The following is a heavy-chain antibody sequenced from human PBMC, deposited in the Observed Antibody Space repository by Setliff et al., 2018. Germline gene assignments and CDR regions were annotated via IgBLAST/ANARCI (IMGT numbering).Heavy chain of an antibody. V-gene: IGHV1-18*01. CDR2: ISPYSGET. J-gene: IGHJ4*02. Sequence: ASVKVSCKTSGFNFITYGFSWVRQAPGQGLEWMGWISPYSGETNNAQKFQDRLSVTADTSSKTIYMELRSLTSDDTAVYFCTTSRAPRVVLAADFDLWGQGTLVTVS. CDR1: GFNFITYG. CDR3: TTSRAPRVVLAADFDL. D-gene: IGHD2-21*01.